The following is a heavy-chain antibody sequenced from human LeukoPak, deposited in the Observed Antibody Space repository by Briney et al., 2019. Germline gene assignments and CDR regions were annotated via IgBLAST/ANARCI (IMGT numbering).Heavy chain of an antibody. CDR3: ARGSYSSSWYYHYMDV. Sequence: PSETLSLTCTVSGGSISSSSYYWGWIRQPPGKGLQWIGSVYHSGTTFYNPSLKSRVTISVDTSKNQFSLKLSSVTAADTAVYYCARGSYSSSWYYHYMDVWGKGTTVTVS. V-gene: IGHV4-39*07. CDR1: GGSISSSSYY. CDR2: VYHSGTT. J-gene: IGHJ6*03. D-gene: IGHD6-13*01.